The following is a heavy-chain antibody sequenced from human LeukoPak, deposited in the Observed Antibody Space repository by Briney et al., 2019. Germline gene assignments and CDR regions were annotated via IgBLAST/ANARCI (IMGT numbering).Heavy chain of an antibody. CDR1: GDSISTSRYY. CDR3: ARSYYDYREIDY. V-gene: IGHV4-39*01. CDR2: ISYSGRT. J-gene: IGHJ4*02. D-gene: IGHD3-22*01. Sequence: PSETLSLTCSVSGDSISTSRYYWGWIRQTPGKGLEWLGGISYSGRTFYNPSLKSRVTISVDTSNNQFSLNLYSVTAADTAVFYCARSYYDYREIDYWGQGTLVTVSS.